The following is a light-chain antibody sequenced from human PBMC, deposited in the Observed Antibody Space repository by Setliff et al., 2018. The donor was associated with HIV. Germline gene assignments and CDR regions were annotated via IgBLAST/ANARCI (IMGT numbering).Light chain of an antibody. Sequence: QSVLTQPPSVSGAPGQMVTISCTGSSSNIGAGYDVHWYQHLPGTDPKLLIYGKNNRPSGVPDRFSGSKSGTSASLAITGLQPEDEADYYCQSYDTSLTVWVFG. CDR3: QSYDTSLTVWV. J-gene: IGLJ3*02. V-gene: IGLV1-40*01. CDR1: SSNIGAGYD. CDR2: GKN.